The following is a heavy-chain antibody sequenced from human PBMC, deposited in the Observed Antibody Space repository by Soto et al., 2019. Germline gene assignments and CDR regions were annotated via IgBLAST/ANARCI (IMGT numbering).Heavy chain of an antibody. J-gene: IGHJ4*02. CDR1: GYSFTSYW. Sequence: PGESLKISCKGSGYSFTSYWIGWVRQMPGKGLEWMGIIYHGDSDTRYSPSFQGQVTISADKSISTAYLQWSSLKASDTAMYYCARLPIGSYESDYFDYWGQGTLVTAPQ. CDR2: IYHGDSDT. CDR3: ARLPIGSYESDYFDY. D-gene: IGHD1-26*01. V-gene: IGHV5-51*01.